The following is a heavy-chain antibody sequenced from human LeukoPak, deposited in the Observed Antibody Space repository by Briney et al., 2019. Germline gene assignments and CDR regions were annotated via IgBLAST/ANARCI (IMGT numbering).Heavy chain of an antibody. V-gene: IGHV3-23*01. CDR3: AKAGGNWVSHFDS. CDR1: GFTFGHYG. CDR2: ISGGGGST. D-gene: IGHD3-16*01. Sequence: GGSLRLSCAASGFTFGHYGMNWVRQAPGKGLEGVSGISGGGGSTYNADSVKGRFTISRDISKNTLYLQMNNLRAEDTAVYYCAKAGGNWVSHFDSWGQGTLVTVSS. J-gene: IGHJ4*02.